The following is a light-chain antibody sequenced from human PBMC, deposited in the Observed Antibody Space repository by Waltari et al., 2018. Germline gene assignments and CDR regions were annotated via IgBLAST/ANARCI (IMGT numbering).Light chain of an antibody. CDR2: DVT. V-gene: IGLV2-14*03. J-gene: IGLJ2*01. CDR3: TSFTYRTTLV. CDR1: NRDVGGYNQ. Sequence: QSALTQPASVSGSPGQSITISCTGTNRDVGGYNQVSWYQYLPGKAPKLLIYDVTKRPSCVSYRFSGSRSGATASLTISVLQAEDEADYYCTSFTYRTTLVFGGGTKLAVL.